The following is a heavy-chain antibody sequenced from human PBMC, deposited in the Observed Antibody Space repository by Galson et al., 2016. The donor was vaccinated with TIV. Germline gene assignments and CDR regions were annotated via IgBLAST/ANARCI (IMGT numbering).Heavy chain of an antibody. CDR3: ARTGNYYHYAMDV. J-gene: IGHJ6*02. CDR2: ISSTSNYI. V-gene: IGHV3-21*01. Sequence: SLRLSCAASGFIFSRYGFHWDRQAPGKGLEWVSSISSTSNYIYYGDPVKGRFTISRDNDENSLHLHMNSLRAEDTAISFCARTGNYYHYAMDVWGQGTTVTVSS. CDR1: GFIFSRYG. D-gene: IGHD7-27*01.